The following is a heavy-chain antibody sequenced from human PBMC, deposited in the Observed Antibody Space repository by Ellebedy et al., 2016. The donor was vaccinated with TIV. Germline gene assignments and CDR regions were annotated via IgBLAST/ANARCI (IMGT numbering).Heavy chain of an antibody. D-gene: IGHD1-14*01. Sequence: MPSETLSLICTVSGDSITTSGYHWGWVRQPPGKGLEWIGSIYSSGSTYYNPSLRSRVTISVDTSKSQFSLRLNSVTAADTAVYFCARPSHGGIIHYWGQGSLVTVSS. J-gene: IGHJ4*02. V-gene: IGHV4-39*01. CDR2: IYSSGST. CDR1: GDSITTSGYH. CDR3: ARPSHGGIIHY.